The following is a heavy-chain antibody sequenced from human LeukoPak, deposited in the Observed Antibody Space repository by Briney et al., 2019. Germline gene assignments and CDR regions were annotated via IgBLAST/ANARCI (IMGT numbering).Heavy chain of an antibody. D-gene: IGHD6-19*01. J-gene: IGHJ6*03. CDR3: ARVQWKRYYYYYMDV. CDR2: IIPIFGTA. Sequence: SVRVSCKASGGTFSSYAISWVRQAPGQGLEWMGGIIPIFGTANYAQKFQGRVTITTDESTSTAYMALSSLRSEDTAVYYCARVQWKRYYYYYMDVWGKGTTVTVSS. CDR1: GGTFSSYA. V-gene: IGHV1-69*05.